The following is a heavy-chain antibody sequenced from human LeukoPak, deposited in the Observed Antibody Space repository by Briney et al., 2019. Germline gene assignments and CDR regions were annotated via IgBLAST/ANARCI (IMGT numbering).Heavy chain of an antibody. CDR3: ASSYCGGDCYSGY. J-gene: IGHJ4*02. D-gene: IGHD2-21*02. Sequence: SVKVSCKASGGTFSSYAISWVRQAPGQGLEWMGGIIPIFGTANYAQKFQGRVTITADESTSTAYMELSSLRSEDTAVYYRASSYCGGDCYSGYWGQGTLVTVSS. CDR2: IIPIFGTA. CDR1: GGTFSSYA. V-gene: IGHV1-69*13.